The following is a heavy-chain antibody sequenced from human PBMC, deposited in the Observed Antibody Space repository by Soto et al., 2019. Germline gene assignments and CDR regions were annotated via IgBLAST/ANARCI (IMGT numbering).Heavy chain of an antibody. V-gene: IGHV4-30-4*01. CDR2: IYYSGST. CDR3: ARGPVWGSYRYISGTYFDY. Sequence: SETLSLTCTASGGSISSGDYYWSWSRQPPGKGREWIGYIYYSGSTYYNPSLKSRVTISVDTSKNQFSLKLSSVTAADTAVYYCARGPVWGSYRYISGTYFDYWGQGTLVTVSS. J-gene: IGHJ4*02. D-gene: IGHD3-16*02. CDR1: GGSISSGDYY.